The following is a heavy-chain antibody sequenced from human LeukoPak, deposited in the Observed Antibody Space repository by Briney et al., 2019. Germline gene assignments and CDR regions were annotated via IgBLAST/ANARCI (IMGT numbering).Heavy chain of an antibody. CDR1: GFTFDDYA. CDR2: ISWNSGSI. Sequence: PGRSLRLSCAASGFTFDDYAMHWVRQAPGKGLEWVSGISWNSGSIGYADSVKGRFTISRDNAKNSLYLQMNSLRAEDTALYYCAKDANDDYYDSSGYYVFWGQGTLVTVSS. J-gene: IGHJ4*02. V-gene: IGHV3-9*01. CDR3: AKDANDDYYDSSGYYVF. D-gene: IGHD3-22*01.